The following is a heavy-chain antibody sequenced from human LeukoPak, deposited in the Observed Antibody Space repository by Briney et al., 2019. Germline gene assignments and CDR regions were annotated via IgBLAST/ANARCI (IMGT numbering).Heavy chain of an antibody. J-gene: IGHJ4*02. V-gene: IGHV1-18*01. D-gene: IGHD3-9*01. CDR1: GYTFTSYG. CDR3: ARTPIFLPKRYFDY. Sequence: ASVKVSCKASGYTFTSYGISWVRQAPGQGLEWMGWISAYNGNTNYAQKLQGRVTMTTDTSTGTAYMELRSLRSDDTAVYYCARTPIFLPKRYFDYWGQGTLVTVSS. CDR2: ISAYNGNT.